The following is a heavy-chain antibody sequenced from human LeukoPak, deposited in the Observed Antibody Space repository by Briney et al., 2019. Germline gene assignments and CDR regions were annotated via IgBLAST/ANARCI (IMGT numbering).Heavy chain of an antibody. Sequence: VKPGGSLTLSCAASGFTFSSYSMNWVRQAPGKGLEWVSSISSSSSYIYYADSVKGRFTISRDNAKNSLYLQMNSLRAEDTAVYYCARQDSSGWSQDYWGQGTLVTVSS. V-gene: IGHV3-21*01. D-gene: IGHD6-19*01. CDR3: ARQDSSGWSQDY. CDR1: GFTFSSYS. CDR2: ISSSSSYI. J-gene: IGHJ4*02.